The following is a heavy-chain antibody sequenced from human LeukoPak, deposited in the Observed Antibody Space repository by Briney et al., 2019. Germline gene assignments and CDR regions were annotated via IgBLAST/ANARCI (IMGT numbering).Heavy chain of an antibody. Sequence: GGSLRLSCAASGFTFDDYAMHWVRQAPGKGLEWVSGISWNSGSIGYADSVKGRFTISRDNAKNSLYLQMNSLRAEDTALYYCAKDIATGNRLYYFDYWGQGTLVTVCS. J-gene: IGHJ4*02. CDR2: ISWNSGSI. CDR1: GFTFDDYA. CDR3: AKDIATGNRLYYFDY. D-gene: IGHD1-14*01. V-gene: IGHV3-9*01.